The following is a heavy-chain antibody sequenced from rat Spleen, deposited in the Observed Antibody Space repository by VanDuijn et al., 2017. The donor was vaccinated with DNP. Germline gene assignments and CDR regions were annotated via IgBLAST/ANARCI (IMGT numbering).Heavy chain of an antibody. CDR3: ARHERWYLLLGLMDA. J-gene: IGHJ4*01. D-gene: IGHD1-12*02. CDR1: GFTFIDYN. Sequence: EVQLVESGGGLVQPGRSLKLSCAASGFTFIDYNMAWVRQALKKRLEWVATFSDDGSSTYYRDSVKGRFTISRDNAKSTLYLQMDSLRSEDTANYYCARHERWYLLLGLMDAWGQGASVTVSS. V-gene: IGHV5-7*01. CDR2: FSDDGSST.